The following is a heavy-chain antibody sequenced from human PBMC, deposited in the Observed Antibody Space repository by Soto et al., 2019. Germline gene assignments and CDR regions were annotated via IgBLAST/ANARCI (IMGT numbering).Heavy chain of an antibody. Sequence: VQLLESGGGLVQPGGSLRLSCAASGFTFSSYAMSWVRQAPGKGLEWVALISYDGSNKYYADSVKGRFTISRDNSKNTLNLQMNSLRAEDTAVYYCERCSGTSCHLGSDYWGQGTLVTVSS. CDR1: GFTFSSYA. V-gene: IGHV3-30-3*01. J-gene: IGHJ4*02. CDR2: ISYDGSNK. D-gene: IGHD2-2*01. CDR3: ERCSGTSCHLGSDY.